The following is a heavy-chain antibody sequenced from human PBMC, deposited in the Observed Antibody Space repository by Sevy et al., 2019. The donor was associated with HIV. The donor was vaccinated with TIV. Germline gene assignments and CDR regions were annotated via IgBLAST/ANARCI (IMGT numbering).Heavy chain of an antibody. D-gene: IGHD2-2*01. CDR2: IDGKGRST. V-gene: IGHV3-23*01. CDR3: AKTVNSGGGVVPAANYYYYGMDV. CDR1: GFTFSSYA. J-gene: IGHJ6*02. Sequence: GGSLRLSCAASGFTFSSYAMSWVRQAPGKGLEWVSAIDGKGRSTHYADSVKGRFTISRDNSKNTLYLQMNSLRAEDTAVYYRAKTVNSGGGVVPAANYYYYGMDVWGQGTTVTVSS.